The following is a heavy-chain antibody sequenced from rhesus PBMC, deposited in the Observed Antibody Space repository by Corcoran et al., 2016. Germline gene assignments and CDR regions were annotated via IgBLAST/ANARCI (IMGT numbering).Heavy chain of an antibody. CDR1: GYSISSGYS. CDR2: PIMGGTN. Sequence: QVQLQESGPGLVKPSETLSLTCAVSGYSISSGYSWGWSRQPPGKGLEWIGHPIMGGTNTPNPPPQSRVSLLVATSKNQFSLKLSSVTAADTAVYFCARHVGNSGRDYWGQGVLVTVSS. V-gene: IGHV4S14*01. CDR3: ARHVGNSGRDY. J-gene: IGHJ4*01. D-gene: IGHD3-16*01.